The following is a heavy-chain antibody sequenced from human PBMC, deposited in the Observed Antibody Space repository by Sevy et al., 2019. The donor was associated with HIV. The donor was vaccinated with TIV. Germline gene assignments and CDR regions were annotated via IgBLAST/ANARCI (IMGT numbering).Heavy chain of an antibody. CDR2: ISGSGDST. CDR3: AKGPDYGDYVGWIDP. J-gene: IGHJ5*02. CDR1: GFTFSSSA. D-gene: IGHD4-17*01. V-gene: IGHV3-23*01. Sequence: GGSLRLSCIASGFTFSSSAMSWVRQAPGKGLEWVSTISGSGDSTYFADSVKGRFTISSDNSKNTLYLQMDSLRAEGTAVYCCAKGPDYGDYVGWIDPWGQGTLVTVSS.